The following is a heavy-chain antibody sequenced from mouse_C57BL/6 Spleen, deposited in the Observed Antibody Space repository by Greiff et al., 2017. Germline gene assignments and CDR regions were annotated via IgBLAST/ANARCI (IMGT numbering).Heavy chain of an antibody. D-gene: IGHD2-3*01. V-gene: IGHV5-4*03. CDR3: ARTIGLLQYFDV. CDR1: GFTFSSYA. J-gene: IGHJ1*03. Sequence: EVNVVESGGGLVKPGGSLKLSCAASGFTFSSYAMSWVRQTPEKRLEWVATISDGGSYTYYPDNVKGRFTISRDNAKNNLYLQMSHLKSEDTAMYYSARTIGLLQYFDVWRTGTTVTVSS. CDR2: ISDGGSYT.